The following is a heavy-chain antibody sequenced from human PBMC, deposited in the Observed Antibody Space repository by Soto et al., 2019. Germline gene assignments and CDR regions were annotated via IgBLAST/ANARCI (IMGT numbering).Heavy chain of an antibody. CDR2: MDPNNGNT. V-gene: IGHV1-8*01. J-gene: IGHJ6*03. D-gene: IGHD6-13*01. CDR1: GYTFTNYN. CDR3: ARGFSDSSYYYYYMDV. Sequence: ASVKVSCKASGYTFTNYNFNWVRQATGQGLEWMGWMDPNNGNTGYAENFQGRVTMTRNTSISTAYMELSSLRADDTAIYYCARGFSDSSYYYYYMDVWGKGTAVTVS.